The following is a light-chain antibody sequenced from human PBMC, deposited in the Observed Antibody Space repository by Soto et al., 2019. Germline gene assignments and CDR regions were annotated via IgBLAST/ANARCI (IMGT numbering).Light chain of an antibody. V-gene: IGKV4-1*01. J-gene: IGKJ4*01. Sequence: DIVMTQSPDSLAVSLGERATINCRPSQSVLYSSNNNNYLAWYQHKPGQTPRLLIYDTSTRATGVPTRFSGSRSGAEFTLTINSLQSEDFAVYYCQPYNNWPLTFGGGTKVDIK. CDR3: QPYNNWPLT. CDR1: QSVLYSSNNNNY. CDR2: DTS.